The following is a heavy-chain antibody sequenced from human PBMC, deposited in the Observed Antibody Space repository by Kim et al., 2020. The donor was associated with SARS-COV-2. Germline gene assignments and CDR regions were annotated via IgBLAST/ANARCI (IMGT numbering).Heavy chain of an antibody. V-gene: IGHV4-30-2*01. Sequence: KSRVTISVDRSKNQFSLKLSSVTAADTAVYYCARGHYYDSSGYFYGMDVWGQGTTVTVSS. CDR3: ARGHYYDSSGYFYGMDV. D-gene: IGHD3-22*01. J-gene: IGHJ6*02.